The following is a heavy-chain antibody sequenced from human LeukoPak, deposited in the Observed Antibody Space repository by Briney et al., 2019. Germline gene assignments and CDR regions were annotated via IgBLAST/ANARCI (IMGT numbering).Heavy chain of an antibody. V-gene: IGHV3-7*01. Sequence: GGSLRLSCAASGFSLSDCWMGWVRQAPGKGLEWVANIKEYGTEEYYVDSVKGRFTISRDNAKNSLSLQMNSLRAEDTAVYYCATMRLDFWSGYYVRGYYLDYWGQGTLVTVSS. J-gene: IGHJ4*02. CDR2: IKEYGTEE. CDR3: ATMRLDFWSGYYVRGYYLDY. D-gene: IGHD3-3*01. CDR1: GFSLSDCW.